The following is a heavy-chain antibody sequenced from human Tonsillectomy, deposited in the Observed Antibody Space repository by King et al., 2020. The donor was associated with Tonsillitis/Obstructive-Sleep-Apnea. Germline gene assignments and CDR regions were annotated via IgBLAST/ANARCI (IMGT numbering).Heavy chain of an antibody. Sequence: VQLVESGGGLVQPGGSLRLSCAASGFTFSRYDMHWVRQVTGKGLEWVSAIGTSGDTAYPGSVKGRVTISRENAKTYLYLQMNSLRVGDSAVYYCARGAYCTSASCYSPGAIDVWGQGTMVTVSS. J-gene: IGHJ3*01. D-gene: IGHD2-2*01. V-gene: IGHV3-13*01. CDR3: ARGAYCTSASCYSPGAIDV. CDR1: GFTFSRYD. CDR2: IGTSGDT.